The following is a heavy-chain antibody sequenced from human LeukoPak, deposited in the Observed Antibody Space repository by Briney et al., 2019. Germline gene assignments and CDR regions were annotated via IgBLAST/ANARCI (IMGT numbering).Heavy chain of an antibody. J-gene: IGHJ4*02. V-gene: IGHV4-59*08. D-gene: IGHD2-2*01. Sequence: SETLSLTCTVSGGSISSYYWSWIRQPPGKGLEWIGYIYYSGSTNYNPSLKSRVTISVDTSKNQFSLKLSSVTAADTAVYYCACGVVPAAPIDYWGQGTLVTVSS. CDR3: ACGVVPAAPIDY. CDR1: GGSISSYY. CDR2: IYYSGST.